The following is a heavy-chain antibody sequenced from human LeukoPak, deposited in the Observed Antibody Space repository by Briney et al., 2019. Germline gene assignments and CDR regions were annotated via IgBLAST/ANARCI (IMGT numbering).Heavy chain of an antibody. CDR2: IKYDGSEQ. J-gene: IGHJ4*02. D-gene: IGHD6-19*01. V-gene: IGHV3-7*03. CDR1: GFIFSSHW. Sequence: PGGSLRLSCTSSGFIFSSHWMNWVRQAPGKGPEWVANIKYDGSEQYYVDSVKGRFSISRDNTKNLLYLQMNSLRVEDTAVYYCARHALAVAGSYTDYWGQGTLVTVSS. CDR3: ARHALAVAGSYTDY.